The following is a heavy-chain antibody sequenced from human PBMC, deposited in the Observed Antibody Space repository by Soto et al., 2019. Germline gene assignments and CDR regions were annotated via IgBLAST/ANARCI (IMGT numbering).Heavy chain of an antibody. V-gene: IGHV3-66*01. CDR3: ARDFGSTWYVFDY. J-gene: IGHJ4*02. CDR1: GITVNTNS. Sequence: PGGSLRLSCAVSGITVNTNSMSWVRQAPGRGLEWVSVIYGDGTTYYADSVKGRFTISRDLSKNSLHLQMNSLRGEDTAVYYCARDFGSTWYVFDYWGQGTLVTVSS. CDR2: IYGDGTT. D-gene: IGHD6-13*01.